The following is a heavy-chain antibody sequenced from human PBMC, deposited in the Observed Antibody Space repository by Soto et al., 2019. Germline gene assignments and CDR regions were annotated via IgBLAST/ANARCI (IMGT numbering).Heavy chain of an antibody. J-gene: IGHJ6*02. CDR1: GGTFSSYT. D-gene: IGHD7-27*01. CDR3: ARELTDYGMDV. CDR2: IIPILGIA. V-gene: IGHV1-69*04. Sequence: ASVKVSCKASGGTFSSYTISWVRQAPGQGLEWMGRIIPILGIANYAQKFQDRVTITAYKSTSTAYMELSSLRSEDTAVYYCARELTDYGMDVWGQGTTVTVSS.